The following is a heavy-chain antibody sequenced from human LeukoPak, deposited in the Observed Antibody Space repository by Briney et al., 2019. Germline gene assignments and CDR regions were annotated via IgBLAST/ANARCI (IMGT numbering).Heavy chain of an antibody. CDR1: GGTFSSYA. Sequence: ASVKVSCKASGGTFSSYAISWVRQAPGQGLEWMGGIIPIFGTANYAQKFQGRVTITADESTSTAYMELSSLRSEDTAVYYCAGSTVTTSVDISSLSYFDYWGQGTLVTVSS. V-gene: IGHV1-69*13. D-gene: IGHD4-17*01. J-gene: IGHJ4*02. CDR2: IIPIFGTA. CDR3: AGSTVTTSVDISSLSYFDY.